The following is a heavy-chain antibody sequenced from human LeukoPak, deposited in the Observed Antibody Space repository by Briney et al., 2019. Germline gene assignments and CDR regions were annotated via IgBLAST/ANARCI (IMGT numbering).Heavy chain of an antibody. CDR2: INWNGGGT. V-gene: IGHV3-9*01. D-gene: IGHD1-26*01. Sequence: PGGSLRLSCAATGLTFKDYGMHWVRQPPGKGLEWVSSINWNGGGTDYADSVKGRFTISRDNAKNSLYLQLSSLRPEDTALYYCAKHMGATNTYSFFGLDVWGQGTTVTVSS. CDR3: AKHMGATNTYSFFGLDV. J-gene: IGHJ6*02. CDR1: GLTFKDYG.